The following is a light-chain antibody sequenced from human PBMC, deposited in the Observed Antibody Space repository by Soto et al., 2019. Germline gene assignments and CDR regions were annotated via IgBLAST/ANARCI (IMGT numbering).Light chain of an antibody. CDR1: QSISSW. CDR3: QQYNSYPIT. V-gene: IGKV1-5*03. J-gene: IGKJ5*01. CDR2: KAS. Sequence: DIQMTQSPSTLSASVGDRVTITCRASQSISSWLAWYKQKPGKAPKLLIYKASSLESGVPSRFSGSGSGTEFTLTISSLQPDEFATYYCQQYNSYPITLGQGTRLENK.